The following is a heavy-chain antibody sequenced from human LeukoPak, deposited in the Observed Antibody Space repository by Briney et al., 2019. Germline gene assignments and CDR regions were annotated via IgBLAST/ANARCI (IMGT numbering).Heavy chain of an antibody. Sequence: LAGGSLRLSCAASGFTFSSYSMNWVRQAPGKGLEWVSYISSSSSTIYYADSVKGRFTISRDNAKNSLYLQMNSLRAEDTAVYYCARAEITMIVVVTSFDYWGQGTLVTVSS. CDR3: ARAEITMIVVVTSFDY. D-gene: IGHD3-22*01. V-gene: IGHV3-48*01. CDR1: GFTFSSYS. J-gene: IGHJ4*02. CDR2: ISSSSSTI.